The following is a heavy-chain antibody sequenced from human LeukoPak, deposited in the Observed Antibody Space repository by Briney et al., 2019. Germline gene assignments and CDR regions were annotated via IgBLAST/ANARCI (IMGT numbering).Heavy chain of an antibody. CDR2: ISYDGSNK. CDR1: GFTFSSYG. D-gene: IGHD4-17*01. J-gene: IGHJ5*02. CDR3: AKPYYGDYGIVGDWFDP. V-gene: IGHV3-30*18. Sequence: QAGGSLRLSCAASGFTFSSYGMHWVRQAPGKGLEWVAVISYDGSNKYYADSVKGRFTISRDNSKNTLYLQMNSLRAEDTAVYYCAKPYYGDYGIVGDWFDPWGQGTLVTVSS.